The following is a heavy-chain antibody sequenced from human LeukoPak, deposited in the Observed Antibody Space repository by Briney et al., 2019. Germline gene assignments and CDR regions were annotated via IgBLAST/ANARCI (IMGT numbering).Heavy chain of an antibody. CDR1: GYTFTSYG. Sequence: GASVKVSCKASGYTFTSYGISWVRQAPGQGLEWMGWISAYNGNTNYAQKLQGRVTMTTDTSTNTAYMELRSLRSDDTAVYYCARDLVRGVNYYYYGMDVWGQGTTVTVSS. D-gene: IGHD3-10*01. CDR3: ARDLVRGVNYYYYGMDV. CDR2: ISAYNGNT. V-gene: IGHV1-18*01. J-gene: IGHJ6*02.